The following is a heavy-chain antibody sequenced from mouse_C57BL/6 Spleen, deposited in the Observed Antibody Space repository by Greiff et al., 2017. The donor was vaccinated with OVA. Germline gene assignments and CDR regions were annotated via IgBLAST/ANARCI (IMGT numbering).Heavy chain of an antibody. CDR2: IYPRSGNT. CDR3: ARRGEGFHFDY. V-gene: IGHV1-81*01. Sequence: VMLVESGAELARPGASVKLSCKASGYTFTSYGISWVKQRTGQGLEWIGEIYPRSGNTYYNEKFKGKATLTADKSSSTAYMELRSLTSEDSAVYFCARRGEGFHFDYWGQGTTLTVSS. D-gene: IGHD3-3*01. CDR1: GYTFTSYG. J-gene: IGHJ2*01.